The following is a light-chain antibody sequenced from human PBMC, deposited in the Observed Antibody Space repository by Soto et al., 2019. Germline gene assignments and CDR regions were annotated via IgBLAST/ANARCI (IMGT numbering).Light chain of an antibody. CDR2: GAS. Sequence: EIVLTQSPGTLSLSPGERATLSCRASQSVSSSYLAWYQQKPGQAPRLLIYGASSRATGIPDRFSGSGSGTDFTLTISRLEPEDFAVYYCHQYGSSPYTFGQGTTLEIK. V-gene: IGKV3-20*01. CDR3: HQYGSSPYT. J-gene: IGKJ2*01. CDR1: QSVSSSY.